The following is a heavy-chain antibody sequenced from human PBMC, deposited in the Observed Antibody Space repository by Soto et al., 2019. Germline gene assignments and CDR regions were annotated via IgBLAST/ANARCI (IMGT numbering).Heavy chain of an antibody. Sequence: HGESLKISCKGSGYSFTSYWIGRVRQMPGKGLEWMGIIYTGDSDTRYSPSFQGQVTISADKSISTAYLQWSSLKASDTAMYYCARHRQVGATEIIDYWGQGTLVTVSS. CDR2: IYTGDSDT. CDR1: GYSFTSYW. D-gene: IGHD1-26*01. J-gene: IGHJ4*02. V-gene: IGHV5-51*01. CDR3: ARHRQVGATEIIDY.